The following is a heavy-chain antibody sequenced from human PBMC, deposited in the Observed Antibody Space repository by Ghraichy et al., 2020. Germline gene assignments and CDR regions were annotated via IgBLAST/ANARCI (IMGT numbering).Heavy chain of an antibody. CDR1: GFTFVDYS. D-gene: IGHD2-2*01. V-gene: IGHV3-43*01. Sequence: GGSLRLSCAASGFTFVDYSMHWVRQAPGKGLEWVSLINRDGSKTFYADSVKGRFTISRDNSENSLFLQINSLRSEDTAFYYCAKERQGTKFLVESWGRGTLVAV. CDR3: AKERQGTKFLVES. J-gene: IGHJ1*01. CDR2: INRDGSKT.